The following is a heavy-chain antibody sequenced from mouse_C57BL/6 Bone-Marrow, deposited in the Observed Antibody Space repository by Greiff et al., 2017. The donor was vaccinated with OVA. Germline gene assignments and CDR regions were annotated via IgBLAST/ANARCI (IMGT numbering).Heavy chain of an antibody. J-gene: IGHJ2*01. V-gene: IGHV1-81*01. CDR1: GYTFTSYG. Sequence: QVQLQQSGAELARPGASVKLSCKASGYTFTSYGISWVKQRTGQGLEWIGEIYPRSCNTYYNEKFKDKATLTADKSSSTAYMELRSLTSEDSAVYFCASAYSLYYLYYGGRGTALTVTS. D-gene: IGHD2-10*01. CDR3: ASAYSLYYLYY. CDR2: IYPRSCNT.